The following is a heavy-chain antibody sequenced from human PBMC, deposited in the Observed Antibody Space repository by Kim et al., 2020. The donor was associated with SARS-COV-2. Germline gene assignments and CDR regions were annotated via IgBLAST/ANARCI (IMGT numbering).Heavy chain of an antibody. D-gene: IGHD3-22*01. CDR2: ISGSGGST. V-gene: IGHV3-23*01. Sequence: GGSLRLSCAASGFTFSSYAMSWVRQAPGKGLEWVSAISGSGGSTYYADSVKGRFTISRDNSKNTLYLQMNSLRAEDTAVYYCAKIQVNDSSGYKDYWGQGTLVTVSS. J-gene: IGHJ4*02. CDR1: GFTFSSYA. CDR3: AKIQVNDSSGYKDY.